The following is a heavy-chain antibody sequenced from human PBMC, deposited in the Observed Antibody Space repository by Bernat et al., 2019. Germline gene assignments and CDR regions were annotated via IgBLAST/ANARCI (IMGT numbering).Heavy chain of an antibody. J-gene: IGHJ3*02. Sequence: QVQLVQSGAEVKKPGSSVKVSCKASGGTFSSYAISWVRQAPGQGLEWMGGIIPIFGTANYAQKFQGRVTITADESTSTAYMELSSLRSEDTAVYYCARVVRFLEWTSWRIAFDIWGQGTMVTVSS. CDR1: GGTFSSYA. V-gene: IGHV1-69*01. D-gene: IGHD3-3*01. CDR3: ARVVRFLEWTSWRIAFDI. CDR2: IIPIFGTA.